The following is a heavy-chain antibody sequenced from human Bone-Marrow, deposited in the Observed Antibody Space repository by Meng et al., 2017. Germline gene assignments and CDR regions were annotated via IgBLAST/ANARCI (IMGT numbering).Heavy chain of an antibody. CDR2: INHSGST. CDR3: ARGLWFGEFYRDY. J-gene: IGHJ4*02. D-gene: IGHD3-10*01. V-gene: IGHV4-34*01. CDR1: DDSISSYY. Sequence: SETLSLTCTVSDDSISSYYWSWIRQPPGKGLEWIGEINHSGSTNYNPSLKSRVTISVDTSKNQFSLKLSSVTAADTAVYYCARGLWFGEFYRDYWGQGTLVTVSS.